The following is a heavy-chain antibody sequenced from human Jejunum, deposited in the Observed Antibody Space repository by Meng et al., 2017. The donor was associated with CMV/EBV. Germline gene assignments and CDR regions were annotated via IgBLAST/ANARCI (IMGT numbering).Heavy chain of an antibody. CDR1: GFSVSSLA. J-gene: IGHJ4*02. CDR2: VSGSGFTT. D-gene: IGHD4-11*01. V-gene: IGHV3-23*01. Sequence: AASGFSVSSLALSWVRQAPGKGLEWVSTVSGSGFTTYYADSVKGRFTVSRDNSKNTLFLQMNSLRVDDTAVYYCAKEDYSNDFDYWGQGALVTVSS. CDR3: AKEDYSNDFDY.